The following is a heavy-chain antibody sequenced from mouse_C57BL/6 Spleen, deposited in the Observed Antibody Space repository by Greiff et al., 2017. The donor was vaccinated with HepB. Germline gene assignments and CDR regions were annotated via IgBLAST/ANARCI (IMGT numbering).Heavy chain of an antibody. CDR1: GYTFTSYW. CDR2: IYPGSGST. V-gene: IGHV1-55*01. CDR3: ASIYSDFDY. J-gene: IGHJ2*01. D-gene: IGHD2-12*01. Sequence: QVHVKQPGAELVKPGASVKMSCKASGYTFTSYWITWVKQRPGQGLEWIGDIYPGSGSTNYNEKFKSKATLTVDTSSSTAYMQLSSLTSEDSAVYYCASIYSDFDYWGQGTTLTVSS.